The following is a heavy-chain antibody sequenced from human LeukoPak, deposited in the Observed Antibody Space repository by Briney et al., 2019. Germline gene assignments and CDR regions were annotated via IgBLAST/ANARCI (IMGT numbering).Heavy chain of an antibody. CDR1: GYSISSGYY. D-gene: IGHD2-15*01. CDR3: ARVPHKCSGDRRYSRWFDP. CDR2: IYHSGRT. Sequence: SATLSLTCTVSGYSISSGYYWGWIRQPPGEGVGWICSIYHSGRTVYNPSLKSRVTISVDTSRNQSSLKMTSVTAADTAVYYCARVPHKCSGDRRYSRWFDPWGQGTLVIVSS. J-gene: IGHJ5*02. V-gene: IGHV4-38-2*02.